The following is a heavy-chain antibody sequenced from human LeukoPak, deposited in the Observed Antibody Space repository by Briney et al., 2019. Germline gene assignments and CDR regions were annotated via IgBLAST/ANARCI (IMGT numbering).Heavy chain of an antibody. CDR3: ARSSGWLHFDY. J-gene: IGHJ4*02. CDR1: GFTVSSNY. V-gene: IGHV3-66*01. D-gene: IGHD5-24*01. CDR2: IYSGGST. Sequence: GGSLRLSCAASGFTVSSNYMSWLRQAPGKGLEWVSVIYSGGSTYYADSVKGRFTISRDNSKNTLYLQTNSLRAEDTAVYYCARSSGWLHFDYWGQGTLVTVSS.